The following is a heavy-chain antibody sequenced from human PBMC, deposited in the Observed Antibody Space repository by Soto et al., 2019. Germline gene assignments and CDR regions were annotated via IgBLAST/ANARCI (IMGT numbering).Heavy chain of an antibody. CDR1: GFSLTTTGVG. D-gene: IGHD1-1*01. CDR2: IFWNDDK. CDR3: AQWKSDFDD. J-gene: IGHJ4*02. V-gene: IGHV2-5*01. Sequence: GSGPTLVNPTQTLTLTFTFSGFSLTTTGVGVGWFRQPPGKALEWLALIFWNDDKRYSPSLKSRLTITKDTSKNQVVLTMTNMDPVDTATYYCAQWKSDFDDWGQGTLVTVSS.